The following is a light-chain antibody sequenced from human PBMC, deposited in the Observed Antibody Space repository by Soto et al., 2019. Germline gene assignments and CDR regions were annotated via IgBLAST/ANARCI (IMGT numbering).Light chain of an antibody. J-gene: IGKJ1*01. Sequence: DIQMTQSPSSLSASVGDRVTITCRASQSISSYLNWYQQKPGKAPKLLIYAASSLQSGVPSRFSGSGSGTDFTRTIISLQPEDFAPYYCQQSYSTPPWTFGQGTKVEIK. CDR1: QSISSY. V-gene: IGKV1-39*01. CDR2: AAS. CDR3: QQSYSTPPWT.